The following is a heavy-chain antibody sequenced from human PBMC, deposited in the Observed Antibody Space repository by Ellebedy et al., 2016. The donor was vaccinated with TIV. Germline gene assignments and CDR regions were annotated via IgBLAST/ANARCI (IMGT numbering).Heavy chain of an antibody. CDR1: GGSITSSRHY. CDR3: ARLEYQLPNPFEY. V-gene: IGHV4-39*01. D-gene: IGHD2-2*01. J-gene: IGHJ4*02. Sequence: MPSETLSLTCTVSGGSITSSRHYWGWIRQPPGKGLEWLGTIYSTGSGYYNPSLKSRVTIFIDTSKNQFALKLTSVTAADTAVYYCARLEYQLPNPFEYWGRGTLVSVSS. CDR2: IYSTGSG.